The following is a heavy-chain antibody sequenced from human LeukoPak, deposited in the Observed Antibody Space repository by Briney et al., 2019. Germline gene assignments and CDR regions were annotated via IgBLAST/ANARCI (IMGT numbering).Heavy chain of an antibody. CDR1: GGSISSGSYY. V-gene: IGHV4-61*02. D-gene: IGHD3-16*02. J-gene: IGHJ4*02. CDR2: IYTSGST. Sequence: SQTLSLTCTVSGGSISSGSYYWSWIRQPAGKGLEWIGRIYTSGSTNYNPSLKSRVTISVDTSKNRFPLKLSSVTAADTAVYYCAREIVSVDYWGQGTLVTVSS. CDR3: AREIVSVDY.